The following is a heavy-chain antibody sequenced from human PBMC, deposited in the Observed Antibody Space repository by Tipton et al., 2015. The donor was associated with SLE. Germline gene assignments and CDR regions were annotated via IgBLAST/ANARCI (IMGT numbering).Heavy chain of an antibody. V-gene: IGHV3-49*04. D-gene: IGHD3-22*01. CDR1: GFTFRDHV. J-gene: IGHJ3*01. CDR3: SRGDYSNRSGYHTWGVFDL. Sequence: SLRLSCTASGFTFRDHVMIWVRQAPGKGLEWVGLIRTTPNGGTAEYAASAKGRYTISRDDSKSVAYLQMNGLQSEDTARFYCSRGDYSNRSGYHTWGVFDLWGQGTMVTVSS. CDR2: IRTTPNGGTA.